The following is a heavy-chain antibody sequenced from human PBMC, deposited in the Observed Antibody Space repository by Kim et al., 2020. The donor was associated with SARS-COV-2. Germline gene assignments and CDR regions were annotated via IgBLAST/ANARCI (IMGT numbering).Heavy chain of an antibody. V-gene: IGHV3-7*01. CDR3: ARASTGRSRDY. Sequence: GGSLRLSCAASGFTFSDYWMSWVRQAPGKGLEWVANIKQDGSEKFYVDSVKGRFTISKDNSKNSLYLQMNSLRVEDTAVYYCARASTGRSRDYWGQGTLVNVS. CDR1: GFTFSDYW. J-gene: IGHJ4*02. CDR2: IKQDGSEK. D-gene: IGHD1-1*01.